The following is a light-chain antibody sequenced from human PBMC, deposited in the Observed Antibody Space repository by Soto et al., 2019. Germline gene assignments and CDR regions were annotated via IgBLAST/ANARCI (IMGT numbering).Light chain of an antibody. J-gene: IGKJ5*01. CDR1: QSVSSN. CDR3: QQYNNWPIT. V-gene: IGKV3-15*01. Sequence: EIVMTQSPATLSVFPGERATLSCRASQSVSSNLAWYLQKPGQAPRLLIYGASTRATGIPARFSGSGSGTEFTLTISSLQSEDFAVYYCQQYNNWPITFGQGTRLEIK. CDR2: GAS.